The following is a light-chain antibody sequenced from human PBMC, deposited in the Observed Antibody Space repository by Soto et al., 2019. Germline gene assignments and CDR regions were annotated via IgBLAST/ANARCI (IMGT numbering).Light chain of an antibody. CDR2: KAS. Sequence: DIQVTQSPSTLSASVGDRVTITCRASQSISNWLAWYQHKPGKAPKVLIYKASSVESGVPSRFSGSGSGTEFTLTISSLQTDDFATYYCQQYGANSPWTFGQGTKVEIK. V-gene: IGKV1-5*03. CDR1: QSISNW. CDR3: QQYGANSPWT. J-gene: IGKJ1*01.